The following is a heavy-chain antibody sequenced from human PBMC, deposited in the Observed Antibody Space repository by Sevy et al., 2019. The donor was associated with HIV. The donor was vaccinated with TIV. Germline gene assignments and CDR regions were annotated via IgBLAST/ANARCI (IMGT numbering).Heavy chain of an antibody. CDR3: ARDWGTPTAHYWYFDL. V-gene: IGHV4-59*01. Sequence: SETLSLTCTVSAVSITNYYWSWIWQPPGKGLEWIANIHYTGSTNYKPSLQSRVTISVDTSKNQFSLKLSSVTAADTAVYYCARDWGTPTAHYWYFDLWGRGTLVTVSS. D-gene: IGHD2-2*01. CDR1: AVSITNYY. CDR2: IHYTGST. J-gene: IGHJ2*01.